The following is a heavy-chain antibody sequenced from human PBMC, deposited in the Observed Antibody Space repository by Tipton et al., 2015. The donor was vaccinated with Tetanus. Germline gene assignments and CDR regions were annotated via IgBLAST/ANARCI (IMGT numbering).Heavy chain of an antibody. Sequence: QSGPEVKKPGSSVNVSCKASGGTLRGHSITWVRQAPGQGLEWMGGIIPIYDTTNYAQKFQGRVTITADKSTGTAYMELSSLASEDTAVYYCTSPSRYCSGGSCYLALDYWGQGTLVTVSS. J-gene: IGHJ4*02. CDR1: GGTLRGHS. CDR2: IIPIYDTT. CDR3: TSPSRYCSGGSCYLALDY. D-gene: IGHD2-15*01. V-gene: IGHV1-69*06.